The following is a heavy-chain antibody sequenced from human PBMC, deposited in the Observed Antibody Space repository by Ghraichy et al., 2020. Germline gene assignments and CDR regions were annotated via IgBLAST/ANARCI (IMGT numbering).Heavy chain of an antibody. J-gene: IGHJ5*02. D-gene: IGHD1-26*01. V-gene: IGHV4-59*01. CDR2: IYYSGST. Sequence: SETLSLTCTVSGGSISSYYWSWIRQPPGQGLEWIGYIYYSGSTNYNPSLKSRVTISVDTSKNQFSLKLSSVTAADTAVYYCARVRELLASWFDPWGQGTLVTVSS. CDR1: GGSISSYY. CDR3: ARVRELLASWFDP.